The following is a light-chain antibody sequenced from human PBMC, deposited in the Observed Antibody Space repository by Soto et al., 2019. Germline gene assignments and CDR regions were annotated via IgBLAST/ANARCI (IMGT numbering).Light chain of an antibody. J-gene: IGKJ4*01. V-gene: IGKV1-5*03. CDR2: KAS. Sequence: DIQTTQSPSTLSASVGDRVTITCRASQSISNWLAWYQQKPGKAPKLLIYKASSLESGVPSRFSGSGSGTEFTLTISSLQPDDFAAYYCQSGVTFGGGTKVEIK. CDR1: QSISNW. CDR3: QSGVT.